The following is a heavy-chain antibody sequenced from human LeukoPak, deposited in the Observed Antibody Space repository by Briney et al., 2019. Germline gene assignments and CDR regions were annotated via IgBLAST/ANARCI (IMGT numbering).Heavy chain of an antibody. Sequence: GGSLRLSCAASGFTFSSYAMSWVRQAPGKGLEWVSAISGSGGSTYYADSVKGRFTISRDNSKNTLYLQMNSLRAEDTAVYYCAREDTMVRGGGEMDNWFDPWGQGTLVTVSS. J-gene: IGHJ5*02. CDR1: GFTFSSYA. CDR3: AREDTMVRGGGEMDNWFDP. CDR2: ISGSGGST. D-gene: IGHD3-10*01. V-gene: IGHV3-23*01.